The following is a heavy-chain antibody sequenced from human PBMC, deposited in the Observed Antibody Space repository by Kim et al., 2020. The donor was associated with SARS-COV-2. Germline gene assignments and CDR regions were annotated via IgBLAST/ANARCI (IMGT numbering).Heavy chain of an antibody. CDR2: MNPNSGNT. J-gene: IGHJ6*03. CDR3: ARTSYYDFWSGFLTNYYYYYRDV. V-gene: IGHV1-8*01. CDR1: GYTFTSYD. Sequence: ASVKVSCKASGYTFTSYDINWVRQATGQGLEWMGWMNPNSGNTGYAQKFQGRVTMTRNTSISTAYMELSSLRSEDTAVYYCARTSYYDFWSGFLTNYYYYYRDVWGKGTTVTVSS. D-gene: IGHD3-3*01.